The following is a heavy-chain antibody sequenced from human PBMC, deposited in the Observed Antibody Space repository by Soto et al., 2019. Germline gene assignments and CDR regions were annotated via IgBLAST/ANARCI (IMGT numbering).Heavy chain of an antibody. Sequence: QMQLQQWGAGLLKASETLSLTCSVSGGSFSGYYLAWIRQPPGKGLEWIGEINHAGSTKYHPSLKSRVVLSVDLSNTLFSRPLRSVTAADTAVYFCARQSGPAYRYGMDIWGQGTTVAVSS. D-gene: IGHD1-1*01. V-gene: IGHV4-34*02. J-gene: IGHJ6*02. CDR1: GGSFSGYY. CDR2: INHAGST. CDR3: ARQSGPAYRYGMDI.